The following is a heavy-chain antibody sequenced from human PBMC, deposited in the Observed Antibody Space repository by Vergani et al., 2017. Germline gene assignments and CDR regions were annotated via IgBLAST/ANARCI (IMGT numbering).Heavy chain of an antibody. D-gene: IGHD2-2*01. CDR3: ASSPSRYCSSTSCYWASES. CDR1: GGSISSGSYY. Sequence: QVQLQESGPGLVKPSQTLSLTCTVSGGSISSGSYYWSWIRQPAGKGLEWIGRIYTSGSTNYNPSLKSRVTMSVDTSKNQFSLKLSSVTAADTAVYYCASSPSRYCSSTSCYWASESWGQGTLVTVSS. CDR2: IYTSGST. V-gene: IGHV4-61*02. J-gene: IGHJ4*02.